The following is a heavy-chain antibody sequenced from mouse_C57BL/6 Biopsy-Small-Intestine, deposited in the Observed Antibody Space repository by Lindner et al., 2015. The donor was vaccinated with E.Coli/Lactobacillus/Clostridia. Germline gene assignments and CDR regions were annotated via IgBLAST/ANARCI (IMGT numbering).Heavy chain of an antibody. CDR1: GYAFSSSW. D-gene: IGHD2-3*01. J-gene: IGHJ2*01. CDR2: IYPGDGDI. CDR3: ASYDYFDY. V-gene: IGHV1-82*01. Sequence: VQLQESGPELVMPGASVKISCKTSGYAFSSSWMNWVKQRPGKGLEWIGRIYPGDGDINYNGKFRDRATVTADKSSSTAYMQLNSLTSEDSAVYFCASYDYFDYWGQGTTLTVSS.